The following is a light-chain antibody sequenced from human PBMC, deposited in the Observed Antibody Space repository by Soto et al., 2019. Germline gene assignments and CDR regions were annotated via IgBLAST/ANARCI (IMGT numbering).Light chain of an antibody. CDR3: QQGDSFPIT. CDR2: AAS. CDR1: QAIGSW. V-gene: IGKV1-12*01. J-gene: IGKJ5*01. Sequence: DIQMTQSPSSVSASVGDRVTITCRASQAIGSWLAWYQQKPGKAPDLLIYAASNLQSGVPSRFYGSGSGADFTLTISSLQPEDFATYYCQQGDSFPITFGQGTRLEIK.